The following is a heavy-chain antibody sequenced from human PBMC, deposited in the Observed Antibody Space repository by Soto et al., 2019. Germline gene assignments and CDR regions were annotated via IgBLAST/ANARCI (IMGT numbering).Heavy chain of an antibody. CDR3: ATSFRYFDI. J-gene: IGHJ4*02. V-gene: IGHV3-23*01. D-gene: IGHD3-9*01. CDR1: GFTPTTTP. CDR2: VSGAASHT. Sequence: GGSLRLSCAGSGFTPTTTPLSWVRQPPGKGLEWVATVSGAASHTYYVASVRGRFFISRDNSKNTVTLQMNNLTVDDTAVYYCATSFRYFDIWGQGTRVTVSS.